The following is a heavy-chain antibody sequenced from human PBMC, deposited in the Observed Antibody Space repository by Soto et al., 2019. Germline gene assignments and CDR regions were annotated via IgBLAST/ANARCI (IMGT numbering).Heavy chain of an antibody. CDR1: GFTFSGSA. CDR2: IRSKVNSYAT. D-gene: IGHD3-3*01. V-gene: IGHV3-73*01. CDR3: TRANDFGVVWWFDP. Sequence: GGSLRLSCAASGFTFSGSAMHWVRQASGKGLEWVGRIRSKVNSYATAYAASVKGRFTISRDDSKNTAYLQMNSLKTEDTAVYYCTRANDFGVVWWFDPWGQGTLVTVSS. J-gene: IGHJ5*02.